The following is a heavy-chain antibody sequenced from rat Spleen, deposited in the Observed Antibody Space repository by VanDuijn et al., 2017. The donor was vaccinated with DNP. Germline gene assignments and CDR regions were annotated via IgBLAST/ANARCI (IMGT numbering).Heavy chain of an antibody. J-gene: IGHJ2*01. CDR3: ARYTTGVDY. V-gene: IGHV3-1*01. CDR2: ISYSDTT. CDR1: AYSITTNY. D-gene: IGHD1-11*01. Sequence: EVQLQESGPGLVKHSQSLPLTCSVTAYSITTNYCGWIRKFPGNKMEWVGHISYSDTTTYRPSLKSRISITRDTSKNQFFLQLNSVTTEDTATYYCARYTTGVDYWGQGVMVTVSS.